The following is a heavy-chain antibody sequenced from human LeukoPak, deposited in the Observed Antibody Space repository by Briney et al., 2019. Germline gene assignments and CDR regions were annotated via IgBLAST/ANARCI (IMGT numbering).Heavy chain of an antibody. CDR2: INHSGST. CDR3: ARVKGAARYCYDSSGYDARRHFDY. J-gene: IGHJ4*02. CDR1: GGSFSGYY. V-gene: IGHV4-34*01. Sequence: SETLSLTCAVYGGSFSGYYWSWIRQPPGKGLEWIGEINHSGSTNYNPSLKSRVTISVDTSKNQFSLKLSSVTAADTAVYYCARVKGAARYCYDSSGYDARRHFDYWGQGTLVTVSS. D-gene: IGHD3-22*01.